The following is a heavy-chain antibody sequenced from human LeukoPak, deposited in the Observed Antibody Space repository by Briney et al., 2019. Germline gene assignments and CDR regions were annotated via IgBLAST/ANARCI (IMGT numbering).Heavy chain of an antibody. CDR2: ISWNSGSI. Sequence: GGSLRLSCAASGFTFDDYAMHWVRQAPGKGLEWVSGISWNSGSIGYADSVKGRFTISRDNSRNTLYLQMNSLTAEDTAVFYCAKDGVILAPGVYWYMDVWGRGTTVTVSS. V-gene: IGHV3-9*01. J-gene: IGHJ6*03. CDR3: AKDGVILAPGVYWYMDV. D-gene: IGHD3-16*02. CDR1: GFTFDDYA.